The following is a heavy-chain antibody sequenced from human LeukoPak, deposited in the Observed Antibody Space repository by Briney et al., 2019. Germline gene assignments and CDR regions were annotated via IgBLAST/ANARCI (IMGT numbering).Heavy chain of an antibody. CDR2: ISAYNGNT. D-gene: IGHD3-10*01. CDR1: GYTFTSYG. V-gene: IGHV1-18*01. Sequence: ASVKVSCKASGYTFTSYGISWVRQAPGQGLEWMGWISAYNGNTNYAQKPQGRVTMTTDTSTSTAYMELRSLRSDDTAVYYCARDPMVRGSNWFDPWGQGTLVTVSS. J-gene: IGHJ5*02. CDR3: ARDPMVRGSNWFDP.